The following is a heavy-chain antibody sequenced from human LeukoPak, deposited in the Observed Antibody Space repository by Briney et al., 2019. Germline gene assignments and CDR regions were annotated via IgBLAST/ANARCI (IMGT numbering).Heavy chain of an antibody. CDR3: ARDLIGGVTLEPYYFDF. CDR1: GFTFNNYA. D-gene: IGHD3-16*01. CDR2: ISYDGRNK. V-gene: IGHV3-30*03. Sequence: PGGSLRLSCIASGFTFNNYAMHWLRQAPGKGLEWVAVISYDGRNKYYADSVKGRFTISRDNSKKILYLQMNSLRPEDTAVYFCARDLIGGVTLEPYYFDFWGQGTLVSVSS. J-gene: IGHJ4*02.